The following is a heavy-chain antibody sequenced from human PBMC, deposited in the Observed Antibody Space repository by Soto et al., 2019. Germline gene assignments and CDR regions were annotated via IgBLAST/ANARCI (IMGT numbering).Heavy chain of an antibody. V-gene: IGHV1-69*13. CDR2: IIPIFGTA. J-gene: IGHJ5*02. CDR3: ARVGQGVAGLNWFDP. Sequence: SVKVSCKASGGTFSSYAISWVRQAPGQGLEWMGGIIPIFGTANYAQKFQGRVTITADESTSTAYMELSSLRSEDTAVYYCARVGQGVAGLNWFDPWGQGTLVTVSS. D-gene: IGHD6-19*01. CDR1: GGTFSSYA.